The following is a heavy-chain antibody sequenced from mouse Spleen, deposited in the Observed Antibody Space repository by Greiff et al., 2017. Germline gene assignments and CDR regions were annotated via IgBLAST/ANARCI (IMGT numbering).Heavy chain of an antibody. J-gene: IGHJ4*01. CDR1: GYTFTSYT. CDR3: ASQLRYAMDY. Sequence: VQLQQSGAELARPGASVKMSCKASGYTFTSYTMHWVKQRPGQGLEWIGYINPSSGYTKYNQKFKDKATLTADKSSSTAYMQLSSLTSEDSAVYYCASQLRYAMDYWGQGTSVTVSS. D-gene: IGHD1-1*01. CDR2: INPSSGYT. V-gene: IGHV1-4*01.